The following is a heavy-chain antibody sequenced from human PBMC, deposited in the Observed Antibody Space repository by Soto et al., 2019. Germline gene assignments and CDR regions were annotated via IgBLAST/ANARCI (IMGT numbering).Heavy chain of an antibody. CDR3: AKDRVGYCTNGVCYGLFDY. V-gene: IGHV3-23*01. Sequence: PGGSLRLSCAASGFTFSSYAMSWVRQAPGKGLEWVSAISGSGGSTYYADSVKGRFTISRDNSKNTLYLQMNSLRAEDTAVYYCAKDRVGYCTNGVCYGLFDYWGQGTLVTVSS. D-gene: IGHD2-8*01. CDR2: ISGSGGST. CDR1: GFTFSSYA. J-gene: IGHJ4*02.